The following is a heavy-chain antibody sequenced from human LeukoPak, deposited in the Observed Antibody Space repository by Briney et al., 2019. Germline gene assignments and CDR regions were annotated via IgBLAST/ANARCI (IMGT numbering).Heavy chain of an antibody. D-gene: IGHD2-2*01. Sequence: ASVKVSCKASGYTFTGYYMHWVRQAPGQGLEWMGRINPNSGGTNYARKFQGRVTMTRDTSISTAYMELSRLRSDDTAVYYCARDNLGYCSSTSCYQHWGQGTLVTVSS. J-gene: IGHJ1*01. CDR3: ARDNLGYCSSTSCYQH. CDR1: GYTFTGYY. CDR2: INPNSGGT. V-gene: IGHV1-2*06.